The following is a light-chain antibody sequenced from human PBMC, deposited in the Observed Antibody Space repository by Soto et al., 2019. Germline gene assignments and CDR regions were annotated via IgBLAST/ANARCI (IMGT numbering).Light chain of an antibody. CDR1: NIGAYNY. V-gene: IGLV2-11*01. CDR2: DVT. CDR3: CSFAGL. Sequence: QSALTQPRSVSGSPGQSVTISCTGTNIGAYNYVSWYQQYPGKAPKLMIYDVTERPSGVPDRFSGSKSGNTASLTISGLQAEDEADYYCCSFAGLFGGGTKLTVL. J-gene: IGLJ3*02.